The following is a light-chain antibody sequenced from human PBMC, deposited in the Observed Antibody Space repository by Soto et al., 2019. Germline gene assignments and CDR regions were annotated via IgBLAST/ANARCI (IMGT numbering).Light chain of an antibody. Sequence: QSVLTQPPSASGSPGQSVTISCTGTNSDIGTYIYVSWYQQYPGKGPRLIIYEVSKRPSGVPDRFSGSKSGNTASLTVSGLQTEDEADYYCSSYAGVKNFVVFGGGTKVTVL. CDR2: EVS. CDR1: NSDIGTYIY. J-gene: IGLJ2*01. V-gene: IGLV2-8*01. CDR3: SSYAGVKNFVV.